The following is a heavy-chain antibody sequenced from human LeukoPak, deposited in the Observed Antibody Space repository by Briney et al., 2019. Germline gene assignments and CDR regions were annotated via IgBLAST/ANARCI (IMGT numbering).Heavy chain of an antibody. V-gene: IGHV4-31*03. CDR2: IYYSGST. J-gene: IGHJ5*02. CDR1: GGSISSGGYY. Sequence: PSETLSLTCTVSGGSISSGGYYWSWIRQHLGKGLEWIGYIYYSGSTYYNPSLKSRVTISVDTSKNQFSLKLSSVTAADTAVYYCARENTRFLEWDNWFDPWGQGTLVTVSS. CDR3: ARENTRFLEWDNWFDP. D-gene: IGHD3-3*01.